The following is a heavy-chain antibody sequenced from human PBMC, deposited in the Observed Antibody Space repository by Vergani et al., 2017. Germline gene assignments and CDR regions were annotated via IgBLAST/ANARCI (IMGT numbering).Heavy chain of an antibody. Sequence: EVQLLESGGGLVQPGGSLRLSCEASGFSFPGYAMSWVRQAPGKGLEWVSSVSGSSATPYYAVSVKGRFIISRDNSKNTLHLQMNSLRADDTAVYYCTKGSRGYTGYFFDYWGQGTLATVSS. CDR1: GFSFPGYA. V-gene: IGHV3-23*01. CDR3: TKGSRGYTGYFFDY. CDR2: VSGSSATP. J-gene: IGHJ4*02. D-gene: IGHD5-12*01.